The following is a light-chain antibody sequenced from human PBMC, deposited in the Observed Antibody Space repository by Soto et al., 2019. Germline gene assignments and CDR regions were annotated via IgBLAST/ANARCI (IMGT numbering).Light chain of an antibody. CDR2: EAT. V-gene: IGLV2-14*01. CDR1: SSAVGGYKY. CDR3: TSYTSASTWV. Sequence: QSALTQPASVSGSPGQSITISCTGTSSAVGGYKYVSWYQQYPGKAPKLIIYEATNRPSGVSNRFSGSKSGNTASLTISGLQSEDEADYYCTSYTSASTWVFGGGTKVTVL. J-gene: IGLJ3*02.